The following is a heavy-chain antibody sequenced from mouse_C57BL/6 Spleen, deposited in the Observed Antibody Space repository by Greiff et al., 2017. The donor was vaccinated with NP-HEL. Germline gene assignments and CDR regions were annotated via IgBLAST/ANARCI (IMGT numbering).Heavy chain of an antibody. CDR3: ARPLIYGGYRAWFAY. CDR2: IHPNSGST. Sequence: QVQLQQPGAELVKPGASVKLSCKASGYTFTSYWMHWVKQRPGQGLEWIGMIHPNSGSTNYNEKFKSKATLTVDKSSSTAYMQLSSLTSEDSAVYYGARPLIYGGYRAWFAYWGQGTLVTVSA. J-gene: IGHJ3*01. V-gene: IGHV1-64*01. D-gene: IGHD2-3*01. CDR1: GYTFTSYW.